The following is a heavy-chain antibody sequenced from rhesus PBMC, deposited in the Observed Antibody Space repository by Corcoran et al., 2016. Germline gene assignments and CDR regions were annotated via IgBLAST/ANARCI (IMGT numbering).Heavy chain of an antibody. D-gene: IGHD3-34*01. CDR1: GGSISDSYR. CDR2: IYGSSTST. CDR3: ARNYWGDYY. V-gene: IGHV4S10*01. Sequence: QVQLQESGPGVVKPSETLSLTCAVSGGSISDSYRWSWIRQPPGKGLEWIGYIYGSSTSTNYNPSLKSRVTISKDTSKNQFSLKLSSVTAADTAVYDCARNYWGDYYWGQGVLVTVSS. J-gene: IGHJ4*01.